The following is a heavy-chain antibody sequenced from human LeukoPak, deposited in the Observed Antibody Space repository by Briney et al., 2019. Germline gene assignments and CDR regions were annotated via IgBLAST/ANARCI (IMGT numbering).Heavy chain of an antibody. J-gene: IGHJ6*02. CDR2: INPGDSDA. CDR1: GYRSTTYW. CDR3: ARGTYYYDSSGYYYYYGMDV. V-gene: IGHV5-51*01. D-gene: IGHD3-22*01. Sequence: GESLKISCKGSGYRSTTYWIGWVRQMPGKGLEWMGIINPGDSDARYSPSFQGQVTISADKSISTAYLQWSSLKASDTAMYYCARGTYYYDSSGYYYYYGMDVWGQGTTVTVSS.